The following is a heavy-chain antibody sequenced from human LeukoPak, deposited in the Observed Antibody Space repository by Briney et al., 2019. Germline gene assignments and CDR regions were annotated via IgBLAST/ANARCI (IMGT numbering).Heavy chain of an antibody. D-gene: IGHD1-26*01. CDR1: GFTCGSDS. V-gene: IGHV3-23*01. J-gene: IGHJ4*02. CDR3: AREEATHIDY. Sequence: PGGSLRLSCAATGFTCGSDSMSLVRQALGKGLEWVSAISGSGGSTYYADSVKGRFTISRDNSKNTLYLQMNSLRAEDTAVYYCAREEATHIDYWGQGTLVTVSS. CDR2: ISGSGGST.